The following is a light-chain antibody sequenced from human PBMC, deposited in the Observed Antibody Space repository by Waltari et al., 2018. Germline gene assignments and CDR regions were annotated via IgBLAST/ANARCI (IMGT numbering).Light chain of an antibody. CDR2: KVS. J-gene: IGKJ1*01. CDR1: QSLLYSDGYTY. V-gene: IGKV2-30*01. CDR3: MQGTHWPRT. Sequence: DVVMTQSPLSLPVTLGQPASISCRSRQSLLYSDGYTYLNWFRQRPGQSPRRLIYKVSYRDPGVPDRFSGSGSGTDFTLKISRVEAEDVGVYYCMQGTHWPRTFGQGTKVEIK.